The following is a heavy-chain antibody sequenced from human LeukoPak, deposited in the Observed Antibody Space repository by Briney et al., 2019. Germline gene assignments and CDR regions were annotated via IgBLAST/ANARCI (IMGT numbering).Heavy chain of an antibody. CDR1: GFAFNEAW. V-gene: IGHV3-21*01. CDR2: ISGSGGST. D-gene: IGHD3-10*01. CDR3: TRASGSRSYYPFDF. Sequence: GGSLRLSCAASGFAFNEAWMNWVRQAPGKGLEWVSAISGSGGSTYYADSLKGRFTISRDNAENSLCLQMNSLGAEDTAVYYCTRASGSRSYYPFDFWGRGTLVTVSS. J-gene: IGHJ4*02.